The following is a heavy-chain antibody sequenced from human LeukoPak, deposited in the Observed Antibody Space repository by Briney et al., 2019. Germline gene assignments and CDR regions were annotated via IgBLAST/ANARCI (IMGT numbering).Heavy chain of an antibody. D-gene: IGHD6-13*01. V-gene: IGHV1-2*02. CDR3: ASAHSSLRLYSFDY. Sequence: GSSVKVSCKASGYTFSDYYIHWVRQAPGQGLEWVGGINPNSGGTNYAQKFEGRVTMTRDTSINTDYMEMSRLTSDDTAVYYCASAHSSLRLYSFDYGRQRPLVPVSS. J-gene: IGHJ4*02. CDR2: INPNSGGT. CDR1: GYTFSDYY.